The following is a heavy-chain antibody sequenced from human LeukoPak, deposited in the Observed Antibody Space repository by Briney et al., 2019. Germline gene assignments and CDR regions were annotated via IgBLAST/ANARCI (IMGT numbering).Heavy chain of an antibody. CDR2: IKQDGSEK. V-gene: IGHV3-7*01. Sequence: PGGSLRLSCAASGFTFSSYWMSWVRQAPGKGLEWVANIKQDGSEKYYVDSVKGRYTISRDNAKNSLYLQMNSLRAEDTAVYYCARVKVAYGYYFDSWGQGTLVTVSS. CDR1: GFTFSSYW. J-gene: IGHJ4*02. D-gene: IGHD2-21*01. CDR3: ARVKVAYGYYFDS.